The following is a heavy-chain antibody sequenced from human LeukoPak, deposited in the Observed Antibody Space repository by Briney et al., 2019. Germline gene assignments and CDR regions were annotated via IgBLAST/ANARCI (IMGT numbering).Heavy chain of an antibody. CDR1: GYSISSGYY. J-gene: IGHJ6*03. CDR2: IYHSGST. V-gene: IGHV4-38-2*02. Sequence: SETLSLTCTVSGYSISSGYYWGWIRQPPGKGLEWIGSIYHSGSTYYNPSHKSRVTISVDTSKNQFSLKLSSVTAADTAVYYCARTFTHYYYYMDVWGKGTTVTVSS. CDR3: ARTFTHYYYYMDV.